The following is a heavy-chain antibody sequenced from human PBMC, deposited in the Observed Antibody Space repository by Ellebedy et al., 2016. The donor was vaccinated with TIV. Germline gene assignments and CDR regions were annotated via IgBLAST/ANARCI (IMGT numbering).Heavy chain of an antibody. CDR1: GYTFASYA. V-gene: IGHV7-4-1*02. CDR2: INTNTGNP. D-gene: IGHD2-15*01. Sequence: AASVKVSCKASGYTFASYALSWARQARGQGLEWMGWINTNTGNPTYAQGFTGRFVFSLDTSVSTAYLQISSLKAEDTAVYYCARDGAGYCSGVSCLDFDYWGQGTLVTVSS. CDR3: ARDGAGYCSGVSCLDFDY. J-gene: IGHJ4*02.